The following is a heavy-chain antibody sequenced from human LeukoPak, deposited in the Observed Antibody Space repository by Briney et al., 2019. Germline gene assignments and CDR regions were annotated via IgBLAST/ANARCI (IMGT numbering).Heavy chain of an antibody. CDR1: GFTFSRYG. CDR3: ARDKSNDYGDYYGSALDY. Sequence: GGSLRLSCAASGFTFSRYGMHWVRQAPGKGLEWVSSISSSSSYIYYADSVKGRFTISRDNAKNSLYLQMNSLRAEDTAVYYCARDKSNDYGDYYGSALDYWGQGTLVTVSS. V-gene: IGHV3-21*01. J-gene: IGHJ4*02. D-gene: IGHD4-17*01. CDR2: ISSSSSYI.